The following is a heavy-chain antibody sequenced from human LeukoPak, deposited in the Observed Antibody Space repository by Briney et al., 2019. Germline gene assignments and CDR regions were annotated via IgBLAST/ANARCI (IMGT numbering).Heavy chain of an antibody. CDR1: GGSIGSSF. Sequence: PSETLSLTCNVFGGSIGSSFWNWIRLSPGKGLEWIGYISYTGRTNYIPSLKSRVIISIDTSKNQLSLNLTSVTAADTALYYCVRDRSGTYYNFDLWGQGTMVSVSA. CDR2: ISYTGRT. D-gene: IGHD1-26*01. V-gene: IGHV4-59*13. CDR3: VRDRSGTYYNFDL. J-gene: IGHJ3*01.